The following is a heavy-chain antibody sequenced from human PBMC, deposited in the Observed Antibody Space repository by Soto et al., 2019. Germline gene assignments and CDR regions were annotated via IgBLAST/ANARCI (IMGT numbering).Heavy chain of an antibody. CDR1: GFTFSSYA. CDR2: ISGSGVST. CDR3: SKAVGYSYRYEYFDY. D-gene: IGHD5-18*01. Sequence: EVQLLESGGGLVQPGGSLRLSCAASGFTFSSYAMSWVRQAPGKGLEWVSAISGSGVSTYYADSVKGRFTISRDNSKNTLYLQMNSLRAEDTAVYYCSKAVGYSYRYEYFDYWGQGTLVTASS. J-gene: IGHJ4*02. V-gene: IGHV3-23*01.